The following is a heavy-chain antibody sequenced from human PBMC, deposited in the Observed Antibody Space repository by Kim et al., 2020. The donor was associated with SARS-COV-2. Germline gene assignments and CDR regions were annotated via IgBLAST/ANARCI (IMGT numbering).Heavy chain of an antibody. J-gene: IGHJ3*01. Sequence: GGSLRLSCAASGFTFSSSWMHWVRQAPGKGLVWLSRVTSDGRRSDYEDSVKGLIIISRDNDENTLYLQMSRLSAEDTAVYYCTKSGPKAFEVLGQGTMV. V-gene: IGHV3-74*01. D-gene: IGHD6-25*01. CDR2: VTSDGRRS. CDR1: GFTFSSSW. CDR3: TKSGPKAFEV.